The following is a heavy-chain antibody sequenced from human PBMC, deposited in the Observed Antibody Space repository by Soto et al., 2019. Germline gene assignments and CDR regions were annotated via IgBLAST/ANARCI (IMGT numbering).Heavy chain of an antibody. Sequence: EVQLVESGGGLVQPGGSLRLSCAASGFTFSDHHIDWVRQAPGKGLEGVGRSRNKARSYTTEYAASVKGRFTISRDDSKSSVFLQMLILKIEDTAMYYCVRDESSGSSSAFGSWGQGTMVTVSS. CDR2: SRNKARSYTT. V-gene: IGHV3-72*01. J-gene: IGHJ3*02. D-gene: IGHD1-26*01. CDR3: VRDESSGSSSAFGS. CDR1: GFTFSDHH.